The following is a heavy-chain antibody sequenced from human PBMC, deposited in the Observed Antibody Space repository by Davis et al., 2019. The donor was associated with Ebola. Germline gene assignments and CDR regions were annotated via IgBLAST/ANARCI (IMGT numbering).Heavy chain of an antibody. CDR2: IGISGGTV. V-gene: IGHV3-48*02. J-gene: IGHJ4*02. CDR3: VRDVNWAFDY. D-gene: IGHD7-27*01. Sequence: GESLKISCAASGFTFTSYTMNWLRQAPGKGLEWVSYIGISGGTVSYADSVKGRFTISRDNAKTSLFLQMNSLRDEDTAVYYCVRDVNWAFDYWGQGTLVTVSS. CDR1: GFTFTSYT.